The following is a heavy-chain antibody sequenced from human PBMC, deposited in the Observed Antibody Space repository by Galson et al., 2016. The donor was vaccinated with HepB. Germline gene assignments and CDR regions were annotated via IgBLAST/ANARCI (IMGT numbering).Heavy chain of an antibody. CDR2: ISSSGKTI. V-gene: IGHV3-11*01. CDR3: AKDLLFGRGHIDVVTGYPDS. Sequence: SLRLSCAVSGFTFSDYYMSWIRQAPGKGLEWIAYISSSGKTIYHADSVKGRFTISRGNAKNSLYLQMDSLRPEDTAFYYCAKDLLFGRGHIDVVTGYPDSWGQGTVVTVSS. J-gene: IGHJ4*02. D-gene: IGHD3-9*01. CDR1: GFTFSDYY.